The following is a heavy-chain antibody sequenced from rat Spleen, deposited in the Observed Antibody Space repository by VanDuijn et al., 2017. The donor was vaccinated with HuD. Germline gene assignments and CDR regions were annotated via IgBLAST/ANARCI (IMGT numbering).Heavy chain of an antibody. Sequence: EVQLQESGPGLVKPSQSLSLTCSVTGYSITSSYRWNWIRKFPGNKLEWMGYINGAGSTNYNPSLKSRISITRDTSKNQVFLQVNSVTTEDTATYYCARWNNYAAHWGQGTLVTVSS. CDR3: ARWNNYAAH. J-gene: IGHJ3*01. CDR2: INGAGST. V-gene: IGHV3-3*01. CDR1: GYSITSSYR. D-gene: IGHD1-10*01.